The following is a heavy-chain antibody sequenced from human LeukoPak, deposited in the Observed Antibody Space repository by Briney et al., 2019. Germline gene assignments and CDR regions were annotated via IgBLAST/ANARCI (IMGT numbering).Heavy chain of an antibody. J-gene: IGHJ4*02. CDR2: ISSSSSYI. V-gene: IGHV3-21*01. CDR1: GFTFSSYS. CDR3: ARDLVERGYNFGRCDY. Sequence: PGGSLRLSCAASGFTFSSYSMNWVRQAPGKGLEWVPSISSSSSYIYYADSVKGRFTISRDNAKNSLYLQMNSLRAEDTAVYYCARDLVERGYNFGRCDYWGQGTLVTVSS. D-gene: IGHD5-18*01.